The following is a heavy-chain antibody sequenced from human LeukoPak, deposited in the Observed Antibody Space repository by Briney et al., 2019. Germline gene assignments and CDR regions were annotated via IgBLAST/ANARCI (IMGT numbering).Heavy chain of an antibody. CDR1: GFTFSSYA. V-gene: IGHV3-23*01. CDR3: AKTGLYYYYMDV. D-gene: IGHD1-1*01. J-gene: IGHJ6*03. Sequence: GSLRLSCAASGFTFSSYAMSWVRQAPGKGLEWVSAISGSGGSTYYADSVKGRFTISRDNSKNTLYLQMNSLRAEDTAVYYCAKTGLYYYYMDVWGKGTTVTVSS. CDR2: ISGSGGST.